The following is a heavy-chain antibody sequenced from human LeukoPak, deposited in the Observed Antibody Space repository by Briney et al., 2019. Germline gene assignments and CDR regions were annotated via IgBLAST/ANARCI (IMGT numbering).Heavy chain of an antibody. V-gene: IGHV3-30*04. D-gene: IGHD3-22*01. Sequence: PGRSLRLSCAASGFTFSSYAMHWVRQAPGKGLEWVAVISYDGSNKYYADSVKGRFTISRDNSKNTLYLQMNSLRAEDTAVYYCAKGSSMIVFWGQGTLVTVSS. CDR2: ISYDGSNK. CDR1: GFTFSSYA. CDR3: AKGSSMIVF. J-gene: IGHJ4*02.